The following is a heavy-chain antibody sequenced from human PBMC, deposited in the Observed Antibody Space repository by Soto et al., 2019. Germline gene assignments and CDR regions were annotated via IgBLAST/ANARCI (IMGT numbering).Heavy chain of an antibody. CDR3: AKDMRAVAATAQFDN. D-gene: IGHD2-21*02. CDR2: ISYDGSNK. Sequence: GGSLRLSCAASGFTFSSYWMSWVLQAPGKGLEWVAVISYDGSNKYYADSVKGRFTISRDNSKNTLYLQMNSLRAEDTAVYYCAKDMRAVAATAQFDNRGQRTPLTISS. CDR1: GFTFSSYW. J-gene: IGHJ4*02. V-gene: IGHV3-30*18.